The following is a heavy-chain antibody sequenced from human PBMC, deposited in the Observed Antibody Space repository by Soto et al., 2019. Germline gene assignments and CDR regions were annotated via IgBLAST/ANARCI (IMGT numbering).Heavy chain of an antibody. V-gene: IGHV1-18*01. J-gene: IGHJ6*02. CDR2: ISAYTGHT. Sequence: QVPLVQSGPEVKNPGASVKVSCKASGYTFSNYDINWVRQAPGQGLEWMGWISAYTGHTNYAQNLQGRVTMTTDTSTTTAYMEVTSLRFDDTAVYFCARGRPVRDYYYNGLDVWGQGTTVTVSS. D-gene: IGHD4-4*01. CDR1: GYTFSNYD. CDR3: ARGRPVRDYYYNGLDV.